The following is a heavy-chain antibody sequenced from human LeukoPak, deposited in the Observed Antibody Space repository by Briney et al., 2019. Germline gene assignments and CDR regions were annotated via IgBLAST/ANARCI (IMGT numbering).Heavy chain of an antibody. CDR1: GGSFSGYY. V-gene: IGHV4-34*01. D-gene: IGHD5-18*01. CDR2: INHSGST. J-gene: IGHJ5*02. CDR3: ARLSGVQLWLLSPFRFDL. Sequence: SETLSLTCAVYGGSFSGYYWSWIRQPPGKGLEWIGEINHSGSTNYNPSLKSRVTISVDTSRNQFSLRLSSVTAADTAVYYCARLSGVQLWLLSPFRFDLWGQGTLVTVSS.